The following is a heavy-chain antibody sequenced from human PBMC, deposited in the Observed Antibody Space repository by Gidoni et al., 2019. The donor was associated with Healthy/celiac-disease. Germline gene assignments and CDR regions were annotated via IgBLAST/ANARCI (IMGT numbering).Heavy chain of an antibody. CDR2: ISWNSGNL. V-gene: IGHV3-9*01. CDR3: AKDTGYSSSGGSFDY. CDR1: GFPFDDYA. Sequence: EVQLVESGGGLEQPGRSLRLSCAASGFPFDDYAMHWVRQAPGKGLVWVSGISWNSGNLGYADSVKGRFTISRDNAKNSLYLQMNSLRAEDTALYYCAKDTGYSSSGGSFDYWGQGTLVTVSS. J-gene: IGHJ4*02. D-gene: IGHD6-13*01.